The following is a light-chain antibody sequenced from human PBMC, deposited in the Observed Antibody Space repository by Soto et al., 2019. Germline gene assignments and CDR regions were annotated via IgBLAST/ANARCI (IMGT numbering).Light chain of an antibody. J-gene: IGKJ1*01. V-gene: IGKV1-5*03. CDR3: QQYDSYSRT. CDR1: QGISRW. CDR2: KAS. Sequence: IQLTQSPSTLSASVGDRVSITFRASQGISRWLAWYQHKPGKAPNLLIYKASVLESGVPSRFSGSGSGTEFTLTITSLQPDDFATYYCQQYDSYSRTFGQGTKVEI.